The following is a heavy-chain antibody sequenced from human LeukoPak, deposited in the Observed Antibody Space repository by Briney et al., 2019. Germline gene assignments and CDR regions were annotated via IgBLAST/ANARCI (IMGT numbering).Heavy chain of an antibody. Sequence: GGSLRLSCAASGFTFSTYWMSWVRQAPGRGLEWVANIKRDGSETYYVDSVKGRFTISKDDAKDSLFLQMNNLRAEDTAVYYCARQASNSWYYFDHWGQGILVTVSS. J-gene: IGHJ4*02. CDR2: IKRDGSET. D-gene: IGHD2-2*01. CDR3: ARQASNSWYYFDH. CDR1: GFTFSTYW. V-gene: IGHV3-7*01.